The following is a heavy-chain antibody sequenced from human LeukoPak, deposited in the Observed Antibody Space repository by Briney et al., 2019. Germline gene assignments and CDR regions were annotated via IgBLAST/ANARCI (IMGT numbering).Heavy chain of an antibody. CDR3: AGAEGGLFDY. Sequence: GGSLRLSCAASGFTFSRYGMHWVRQAPGKGLEWVSSISSSSSYIYYADSVKGRFTISRDNAKNSLYLQMNSLRAEDTAVYYCAGAEGGLFDYWGQGTLVTVSS. CDR1: GFTFSRYG. D-gene: IGHD3-16*01. J-gene: IGHJ4*02. CDR2: ISSSSSYI. V-gene: IGHV3-21*01.